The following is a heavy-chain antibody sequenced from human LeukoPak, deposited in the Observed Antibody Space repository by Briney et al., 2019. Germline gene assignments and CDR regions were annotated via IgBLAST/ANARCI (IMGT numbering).Heavy chain of an antibody. CDR1: GFTFSTYS. J-gene: IGHJ4*02. CDR3: ARLDDYYDSSGYWYYFDY. Sequence: GRSLRLSCAASGFTFSTYSMNWVRQAPGKGLEWVSYISSSSSTIYYADSVKGRFTISRDNAKNSLYLQMNSLRDEDTAVYYCARLDDYYDSSGYWYYFDYWGQGTPVTVSS. CDR2: ISSSSSTI. D-gene: IGHD3-22*01. V-gene: IGHV3-48*02.